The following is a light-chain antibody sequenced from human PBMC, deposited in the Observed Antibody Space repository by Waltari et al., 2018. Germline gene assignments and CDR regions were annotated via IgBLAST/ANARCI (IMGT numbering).Light chain of an antibody. CDR1: SSNIGSNF. CDR2: HTA. CDR3: GAWDSSLSVVL. J-gene: IGLJ2*01. Sequence: QSVLTQPPSVSAAPGQKVTISCSGSSSNIGSNFVSWYQQVPGTAPNPLISHTAKRPQGVPDRFAGSKSGTTATLGISGLQTGDEADYYCGAWDSSLSVVLFGGGTKLT. V-gene: IGLV1-51*01.